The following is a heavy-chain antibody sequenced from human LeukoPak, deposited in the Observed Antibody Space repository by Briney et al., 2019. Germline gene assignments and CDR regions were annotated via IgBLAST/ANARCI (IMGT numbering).Heavy chain of an antibody. J-gene: IGHJ4*02. V-gene: IGHV3-74*01. CDR3: ARATLSGYYFDY. CDR2: INSDGSST. Sequence: GGSLRLSCAASGFTFSSYWMHWVRQAPGKGLVWVSRINSDGSSTSYADSVKGRFTISRDNAKNTLYLQMNSLRAEDTAVYYCARATLSGYYFDYRGQGTLVTVSS. CDR1: GFTFSSYW. D-gene: IGHD5-12*01.